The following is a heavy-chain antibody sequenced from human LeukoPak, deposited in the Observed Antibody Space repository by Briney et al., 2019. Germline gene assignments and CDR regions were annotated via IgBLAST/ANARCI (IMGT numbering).Heavy chain of an antibody. Sequence: GGSLRLSCAASGFTFDDYGMSWVRQAPGKGLEWVSGINWNGGSTGYADSVKGRFTISRDNAKNSLYLQMNSPRAEDTAVYYCAKDSNNVSPYYFDHWGQGTLVTVSS. CDR3: AKDSNNVSPYYFDH. V-gene: IGHV3-20*04. CDR1: GFTFDDYG. D-gene: IGHD1-14*01. J-gene: IGHJ4*02. CDR2: INWNGGST.